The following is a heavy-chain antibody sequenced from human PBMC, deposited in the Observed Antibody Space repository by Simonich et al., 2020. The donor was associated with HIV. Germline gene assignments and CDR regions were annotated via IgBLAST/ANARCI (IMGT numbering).Heavy chain of an antibody. CDR1: GFTFDDYA. J-gene: IGHJ4*02. Sequence: EVQLVESGGGLVQPGRSLRLSCAASGFTFDDYAMHWVRQAPGKGREWGAVNIWNSGSIGYADSVKGRFTISRDNAKNSLYLQMNSLRAEDMALYYCAKDRYSSSSGSFDYWGQGTLVTVSS. CDR2: NIWNSGSI. V-gene: IGHV3-9*03. CDR3: AKDRYSSSSGSFDY. D-gene: IGHD6-6*01.